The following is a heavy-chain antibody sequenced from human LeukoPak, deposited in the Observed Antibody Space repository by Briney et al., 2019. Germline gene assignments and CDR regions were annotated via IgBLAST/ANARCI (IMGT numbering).Heavy chain of an antibody. CDR1: GLAFTTSA. CDR3: ARGRDHAFDI. J-gene: IGHJ3*02. Sequence: GGSLRLSCAASGLAFTTSAMNWVRQTPGKGLEWLSFISSSSNAIYYGDSVRGRFTISRDNAKNSLYLQMNSLRAEDTAIYFCARGRDHAFDIWGQGTRVTVS. CDR2: ISSSSNAI. V-gene: IGHV3-48*01.